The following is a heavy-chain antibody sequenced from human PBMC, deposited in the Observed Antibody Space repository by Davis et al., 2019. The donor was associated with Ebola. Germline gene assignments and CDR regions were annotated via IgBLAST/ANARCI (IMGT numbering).Heavy chain of an antibody. CDR1: GGTFSSYA. V-gene: IGHV1-69*13. D-gene: IGHD4-17*01. CDR2: IIPIFGTA. J-gene: IGHJ6*02. CDR3: ARGEYDYEIVYYYYGMDV. Sequence: AASVKVSCKASGGTFSSYAISWVRQAPGQGLEWMGGIIPIFGTANYAQKFQGRVTITADESTSTAYMELSSLRSEDTAVYYCARGEYDYEIVYYYYGMDVWGQGTTVTVSS.